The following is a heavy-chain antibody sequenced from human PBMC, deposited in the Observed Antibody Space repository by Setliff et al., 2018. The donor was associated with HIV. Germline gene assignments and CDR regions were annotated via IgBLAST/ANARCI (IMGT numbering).Heavy chain of an antibody. D-gene: IGHD2-2*01. CDR3: AASADGDCATTTCANRFDP. CDR2: IKTKPSHYAT. V-gene: IGHV3-73*01. J-gene: IGHJ5*02. CDR1: GFTFSDSA. Sequence: GGSLRLSCSASGFTFSDSAIHWVRQASGKGLEWLGCIKTKPSHYATAYGESVRGRFTSSRDDSHNSADLQITSLRIEDTAMYYVAASADGDCATTTCANRFDPWGQGTLVTVSS.